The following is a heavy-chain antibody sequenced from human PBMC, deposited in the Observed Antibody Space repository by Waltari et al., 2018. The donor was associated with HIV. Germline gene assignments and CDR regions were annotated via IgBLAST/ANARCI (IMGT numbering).Heavy chain of an antibody. D-gene: IGHD1-20*01. CDR2: INHSGST. Sequence: QVQLQQWGAGLLKPSETLSLTCAVYGGSFSGYYWSWIRQPPGKGLEWIGEINHSGSTNYNPSLKSRVTISVDTSKNQFSLKLSSVTAADTAVYYCARGNQNNVKKKFDYWGQGTLVTVSS. J-gene: IGHJ4*02. CDR1: GGSFSGYY. CDR3: ARGNQNNVKKKFDY. V-gene: IGHV4-34*01.